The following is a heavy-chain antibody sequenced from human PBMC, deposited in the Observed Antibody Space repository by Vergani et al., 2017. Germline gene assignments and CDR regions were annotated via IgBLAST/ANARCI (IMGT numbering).Heavy chain of an antibody. CDR2: INAGNGNT. J-gene: IGHJ5*02. Sequence: VQLVQSGAEVKKPGESLKMSCKGSGYSFTNYWIGWVRQMPGKGLEWMGWINAGNGNTKYSQKFQGRVTITRDTSASTAYMGLRSLRSEDTAVYYCARDELPYSSSSGNWFDPWGQGTLVTVSS. CDR1: GYSFTNYW. D-gene: IGHD6-6*01. CDR3: ARDELPYSSSSGNWFDP. V-gene: IGHV1-3*01.